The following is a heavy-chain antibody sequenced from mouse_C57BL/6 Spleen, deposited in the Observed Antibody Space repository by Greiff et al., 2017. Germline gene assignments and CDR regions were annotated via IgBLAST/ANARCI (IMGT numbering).Heavy chain of an antibody. CDR2: INPSNGGT. V-gene: IGHV1-53*01. Sequence: QVQLQQPGTELVKPGASVKLSCKASGYTFTSYWMHWVKQRPGHGLEWIGNINPSNGGTNYNEKFKSKATLTVDKSSSTAYMQLSSLTSADSAVYYCARVGSTMIRDWYFGVWGTGTTVTVSS. J-gene: IGHJ1*03. D-gene: IGHD2-4*01. CDR3: ARVGSTMIRDWYFGV. CDR1: GYTFTSYW.